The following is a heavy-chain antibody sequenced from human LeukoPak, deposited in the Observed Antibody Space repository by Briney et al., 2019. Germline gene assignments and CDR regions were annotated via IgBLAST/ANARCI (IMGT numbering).Heavy chain of an antibody. Sequence: SETLSLTCTVSGDSISSYYWSWIRQPPGKGLEWIGYIYYSGSTNYNPSLKSRVTISVDTSKNQFSLKLSSVTAADTAVYYCAREGPYDFWSGYLDYWGQGTLVTVSS. J-gene: IGHJ4*02. D-gene: IGHD3-3*01. CDR3: AREGPYDFWSGYLDY. CDR2: IYYSGST. CDR1: GDSISSYY. V-gene: IGHV4-59*01.